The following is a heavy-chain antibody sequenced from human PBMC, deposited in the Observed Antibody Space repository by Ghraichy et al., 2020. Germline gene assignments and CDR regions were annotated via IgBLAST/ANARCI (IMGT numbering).Heavy chain of an antibody. CDR3: AGGGWGSRCP. D-gene: IGHD7-27*01. J-gene: IGHJ5*02. Sequence: SETLSLTCSVSGGSISSGGYYWGWIRQHPGKGLEWIGYIYDSGSTYYNPSLRSRLTISVDTSKNVFSLKLTSVTAADTAVYYCAGGGWGSRCPWGQGTLVTVSS. V-gene: IGHV4-31*03. CDR2: IYDSGST. CDR1: GGSISSGGYY.